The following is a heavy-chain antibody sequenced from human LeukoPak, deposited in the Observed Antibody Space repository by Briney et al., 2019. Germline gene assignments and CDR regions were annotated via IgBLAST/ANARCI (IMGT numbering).Heavy chain of an antibody. V-gene: IGHV3-30*18. CDR1: GIPFSKYG. J-gene: IGHJ6*02. CDR2: ISYDGSNK. CDR3: AKDLDYGDYYGMDV. D-gene: IGHD4-17*01. Sequence: GRSLRLSCAVSGIPFSKYGMHWVRQAPGKGLEWVAVISYDGSNKYYADSVKGRFTISRDNSKNTLYLQMNSLRAEDTAVYYCAKDLDYGDYYGMDVWGQGTTVTVSS.